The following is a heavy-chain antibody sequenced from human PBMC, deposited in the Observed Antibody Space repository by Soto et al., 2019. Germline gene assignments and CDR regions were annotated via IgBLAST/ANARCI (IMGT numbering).Heavy chain of an antibody. Sequence: EVQLVESGGGLVQPGGSLRLCCAASGFTFSSYSMNWVRQAPGKGLEWVSYISSSSSTIYYADSVKGRFTISRDNAKNSLYLQMNSLRDEDTAVYSCARERAVGIAVALNWFDPWGQGTLVTVSS. CDR3: ARERAVGIAVALNWFDP. J-gene: IGHJ5*02. D-gene: IGHD6-19*01. V-gene: IGHV3-48*02. CDR2: ISSSSSTI. CDR1: GFTFSSYS.